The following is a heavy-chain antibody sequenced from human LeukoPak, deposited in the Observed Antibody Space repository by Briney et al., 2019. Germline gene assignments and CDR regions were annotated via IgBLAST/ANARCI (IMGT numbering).Heavy chain of an antibody. CDR3: ARAYSGSYNWFDP. J-gene: IGHJ5*02. V-gene: IGHV3-21*01. CDR1: GFTFNSHS. CDR2: ISSSSSYL. D-gene: IGHD1-26*01. Sequence: PGGSLRLSCAASGFTFNSHSMNWVRQAPGKGLEWVSGISSSSSYLYYADSVKGRFTVSRDNAKNSLYLQMNSLRAEDTAVYYCARAYSGSYNWFDPRGQGTLVTVSS.